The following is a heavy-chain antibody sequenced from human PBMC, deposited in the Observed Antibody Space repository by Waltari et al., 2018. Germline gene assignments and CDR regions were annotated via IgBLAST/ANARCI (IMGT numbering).Heavy chain of an antibody. J-gene: IGHJ4*02. Sequence: EVQLVESGGGLVQPGGSLRLSCAASGFTFSTYSMNWVRQAPGKGREGVSYISISSSTIYYADSVKGRFTFSRDNAKNSLYLQMNSLRAEDTAVYYCARDNDYYFDYWGQGTLVTVSS. CDR3: ARDNDYYFDY. CDR2: ISISSSTI. V-gene: IGHV3-48*04. CDR1: GFTFSTYS. D-gene: IGHD2-21*02.